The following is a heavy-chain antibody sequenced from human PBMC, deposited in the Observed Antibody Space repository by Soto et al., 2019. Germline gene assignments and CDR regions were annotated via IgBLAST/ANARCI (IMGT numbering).Heavy chain of an antibody. D-gene: IGHD4-17*01. J-gene: IGHJ6*03. Sequence: ASETLSLTCTVSGGSISSGGYYWSWIRQHPGKGLEWIGYIYYSGSTYYNPSLKSRVTISVDTSKNQFSLKLSSVTAADTAVYYCARVFLGGDYDDYYYYYMDVWGKGTTVTVSS. V-gene: IGHV4-31*03. CDR2: IYYSGST. CDR3: ARVFLGGDYDDYYYYYMDV. CDR1: GGSISSGGYY.